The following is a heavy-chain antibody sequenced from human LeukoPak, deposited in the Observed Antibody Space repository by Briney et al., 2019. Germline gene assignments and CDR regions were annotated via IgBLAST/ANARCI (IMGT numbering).Heavy chain of an antibody. Sequence: GGSLRLSCAASGFTFSIYAMHWVRQAPGKGLEWVAVISSDGSDKYYADSVKGRFTISRDNSKNTLYLQMNSLRAEDTAVYYCARRWFGDVWGEGTTVTVSS. CDR1: GFTFSIYA. CDR3: ARRWFGDV. V-gene: IGHV3-30*04. J-gene: IGHJ6*04. D-gene: IGHD3-10*01. CDR2: ISSDGSDK.